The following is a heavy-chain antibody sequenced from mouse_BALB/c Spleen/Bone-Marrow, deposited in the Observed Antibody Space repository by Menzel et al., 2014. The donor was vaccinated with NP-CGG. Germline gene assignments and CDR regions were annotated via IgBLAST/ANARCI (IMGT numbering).Heavy chain of an antibody. V-gene: IGHV1-39*01. CDR2: IDPYYGGT. D-gene: IGHD3-3*01. Sequence: EVQLQESGPELEKPGASVKISCKASGYSFTGYNINWVKQTNGKSLEWIGTIDPYYGGTDYNQKVKGKATLTVDRSSSPAYMQLKSLTSDESSVYCGARVGDNPCFDDWGAGTTVTVSS. CDR1: GYSFTGYN. J-gene: IGHJ1*01. CDR3: ARVGDNPCFDD.